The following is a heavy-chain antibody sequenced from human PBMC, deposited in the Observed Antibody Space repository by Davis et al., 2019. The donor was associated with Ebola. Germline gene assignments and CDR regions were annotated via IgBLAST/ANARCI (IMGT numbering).Heavy chain of an antibody. CDR1: GFTFNNYG. CDR3: ARDRRRDGYNLGDY. CDR2: IWYDGSSK. V-gene: IGHV3-33*01. Sequence: GESLKISCAASGFTFNNYGMHWVRQAPGKGLEWVAVIWYDGSSKYYADSVKGRFTISGDNSKNTLYLQMNSLRAEDTAVYYCARDRRRDGYNLGDYWGQGTLVTVSS. J-gene: IGHJ4*02. D-gene: IGHD5-24*01.